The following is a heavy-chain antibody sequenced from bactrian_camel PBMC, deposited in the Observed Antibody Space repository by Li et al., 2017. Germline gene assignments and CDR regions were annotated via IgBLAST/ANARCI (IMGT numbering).Heavy chain of an antibody. CDR3: TRETEWVGYHEFAVV. Sequence: HVQLVESGGGLVQPGGSLRLSCTASGFTFSSYYMSWVRQAPGKGLEWVSSILIDGSNTYYADSVKGRFTISRDNAKDTMYLQLNSLKTEDTAMYYCTRETEWVGYHEFAVVWGQGTQVTVS. CDR2: ILIDGSNT. J-gene: IGHJ4*01. D-gene: IGHD5*01. V-gene: IGHV3-2*01. CDR1: GFTFSSYY.